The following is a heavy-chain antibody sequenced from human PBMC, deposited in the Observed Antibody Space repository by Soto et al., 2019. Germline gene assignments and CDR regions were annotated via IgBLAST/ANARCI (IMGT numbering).Heavy chain of an antibody. CDR2: IYNDGST. V-gene: IGHV3-53*01. CDR3: ATEWPGRGFDH. D-gene: IGHD3-10*01. CDR1: GFTVNGNY. Sequence: GGSLRLSCAASGFTVNGNYMSWVRQAPGKGLQWVSAIYNDGSTFYADSVQGRFTISRDNSKDTLFLQMNSLRGEDTAVYYCATEWPGRGFDHWGQGTLVTVSS. J-gene: IGHJ5*02.